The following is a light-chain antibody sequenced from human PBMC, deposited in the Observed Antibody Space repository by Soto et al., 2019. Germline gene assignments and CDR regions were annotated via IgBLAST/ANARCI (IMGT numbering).Light chain of an antibody. Sequence: QSALTQPASVSGSPGQSIAISCTGTSSDIGAYAYVSLYQQHPGKIPKLIVFDVNYRPSGVSSRFSGAKSGNTASLTISGRQAEDEADYYCGSYTRSNSVIFGGGTKLTVL. V-gene: IGLV2-14*03. CDR1: SSDIGAYAY. CDR3: GSYTRSNSVI. J-gene: IGLJ2*01. CDR2: DVN.